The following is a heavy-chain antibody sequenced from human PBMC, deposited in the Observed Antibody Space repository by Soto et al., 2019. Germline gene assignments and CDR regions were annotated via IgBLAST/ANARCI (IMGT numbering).Heavy chain of an antibody. J-gene: IGHJ4*02. Sequence: PGGSLRLCCAASGFTFSSYAMSWVRQAPGKGLEWVSAISGSGGSTYYADSVKGRFTISRDNSKNTLYLQMNSLRAEDTAVYYCAKASRIQLWRRPGIFDYWGQGTLVTVSS. V-gene: IGHV3-23*01. CDR2: ISGSGGST. D-gene: IGHD5-18*01. CDR3: AKASRIQLWRRPGIFDY. CDR1: GFTFSSYA.